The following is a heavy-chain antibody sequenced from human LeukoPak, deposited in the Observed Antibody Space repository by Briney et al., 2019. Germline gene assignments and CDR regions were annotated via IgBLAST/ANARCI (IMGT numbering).Heavy chain of an antibody. Sequence: GGSLRLSCAASGFTLSDYYMSWIRQAPGKGLEWSSYISSSGSNIYYADSVKGRFSMSRGNAKGSLYLQMNSLRAEDTAIYYCARRRDYFDYWGQGTLVTVSS. J-gene: IGHJ4*02. V-gene: IGHV3-11*01. CDR2: ISSSGSNI. CDR1: GFTLSDYY. CDR3: ARRRDYFDY.